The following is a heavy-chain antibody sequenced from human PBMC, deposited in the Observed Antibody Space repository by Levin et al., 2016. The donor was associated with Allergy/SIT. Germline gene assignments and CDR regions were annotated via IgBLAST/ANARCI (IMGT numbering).Heavy chain of an antibody. Sequence: WIRQSPSRGLEWLGRTYYRSKWYNDYAVSVKSRITINPDTSKNQFSLQLNSVTPEDTAVYYCARSTMVRGSPGAFDIWGQGTMVTVSS. V-gene: IGHV6-1*01. J-gene: IGHJ3*02. CDR2: TYYRSKWYN. D-gene: IGHD3-10*01. CDR3: ARSTMVRGSPGAFDI.